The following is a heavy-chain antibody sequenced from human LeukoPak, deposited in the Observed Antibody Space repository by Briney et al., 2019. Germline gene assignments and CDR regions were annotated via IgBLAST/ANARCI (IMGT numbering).Heavy chain of an antibody. CDR1: GFTFSSYA. CDR3: SRDRYTSGWYAGEWYWFDP. J-gene: IGHJ5*02. D-gene: IGHD6-19*01. CDR2: ISYDGSTT. Sequence: GRSLRLSCAASGFTFSSYAMHWVRQAPGKGLEWVAVISYDGSTTYYADSVKGRFTISRDNSKNTLYLQMNSLRPEDTAVYYRSRDRYTSGWYAGEWYWFDPWGQGTLVTVSS. V-gene: IGHV3-30*04.